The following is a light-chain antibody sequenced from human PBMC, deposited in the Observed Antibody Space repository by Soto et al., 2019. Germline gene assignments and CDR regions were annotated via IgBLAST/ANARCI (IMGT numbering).Light chain of an antibody. V-gene: IGKV1-5*01. CDR1: QSISSW. J-gene: IGKJ1*01. CDR3: QQYNSYWWT. CDR2: DAS. Sequence: DIQMTQSPSTLYASVGDRITITCRASQSISSWLAWYQKKPGKATKILIYDASCLESGFTSSFSGSGSGTEFVLFISSLQPDDCATYYCQQYNSYWWTFGQGTKV.